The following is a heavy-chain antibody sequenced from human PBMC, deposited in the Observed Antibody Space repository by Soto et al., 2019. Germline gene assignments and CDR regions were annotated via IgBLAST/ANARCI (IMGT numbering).Heavy chain of an antibody. D-gene: IGHD4-17*01. CDR3: ARLSVTTSLYYYGMDV. Sequence: GASVKVSCKASGGTFSSYTISWVRQMPGKGLEWMGIIYPGDSDTRYSPSFQGQVTISADKSISTAYLQWSSLKASDTAMYYCARLSVTTSLYYYGMDVWGQGTTVTVSS. V-gene: IGHV5-51*01. J-gene: IGHJ6*02. CDR2: IYPGDSDT. CDR1: GGTFSSYT.